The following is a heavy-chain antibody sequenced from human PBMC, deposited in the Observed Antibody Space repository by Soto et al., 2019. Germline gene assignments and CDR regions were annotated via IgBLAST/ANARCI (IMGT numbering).Heavy chain of an antibody. D-gene: IGHD6-6*01. CDR3: AKSITARPFDY. CDR2: ISGSGGNT. J-gene: IGHJ4*02. Sequence: PGGSLRLSCAASGFTFSNYAVTWVRQAPGKGLEWVSAISGSGGNTYYADSVKGRFTISRDNSKNTLYLQMNSLRAEDTAVYYCAKSITARPFDYWGQGALVTVSS. V-gene: IGHV3-23*01. CDR1: GFTFSNYA.